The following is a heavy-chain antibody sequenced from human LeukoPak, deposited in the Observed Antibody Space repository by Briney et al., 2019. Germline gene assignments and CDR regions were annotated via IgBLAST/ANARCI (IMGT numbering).Heavy chain of an antibody. J-gene: IGHJ3*02. CDR2: ISAYNGNT. Sequence: GASVKVSCKASGYTFTSYGISWVRQAPGQGLEWMGWISAYNGNTNYAQKLQGRVTMTTDTSTSTAYMELRSLRSDDTAVYYCARVRRRQLVAQVGAFDIWGQGTMVTVSS. V-gene: IGHV1-18*01. D-gene: IGHD6-6*01. CDR1: GYTFTSYG. CDR3: ARVRRRQLVAQVGAFDI.